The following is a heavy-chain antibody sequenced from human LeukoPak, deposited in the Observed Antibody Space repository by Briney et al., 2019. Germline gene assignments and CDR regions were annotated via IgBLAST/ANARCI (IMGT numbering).Heavy chain of an antibody. CDR2: IYHTGSA. CDR1: GGSISSYY. V-gene: IGHV4-59*08. CDR3: ARYVDPYDISPHSLDM. D-gene: IGHD3-22*01. Sequence: SETLSLTCTVSGGSISSYYWSWIRQPPGKGLEWIGYIYHTGSAAYNPSLKSRVTMSVDTSKNQFTLKLSSVTAADTAVYYCARYVDPYDISPHSLDMWGQGTVVTVSS. J-gene: IGHJ3*02.